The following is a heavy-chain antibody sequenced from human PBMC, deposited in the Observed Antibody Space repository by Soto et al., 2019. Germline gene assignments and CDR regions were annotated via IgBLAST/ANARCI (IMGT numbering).Heavy chain of an antibody. CDR2: GSA. CDR3: ARAGPPDIAWFDP. J-gene: IGHJ5*02. Sequence: QVQLVQSGAEVKKPGSSVKVSCKASGGTFSIYTISWVRQAPGQGLEWMGGSANSAQKFQGRLTVTADESTSTVYLELSSLTYEDTAVYYCARAGPPDIAWFDPWGQGTLVSVSS. V-gene: IGHV1-69*01. D-gene: IGHD2-15*01. CDR1: GGTFSIYT.